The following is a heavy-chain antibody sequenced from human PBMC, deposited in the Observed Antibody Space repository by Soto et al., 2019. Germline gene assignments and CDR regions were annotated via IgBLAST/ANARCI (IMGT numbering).Heavy chain of an antibody. J-gene: IGHJ4*02. CDR1: GFTFSSYT. Sequence: EVQLVESGGGLVKPGGSLRLSCTASGFTFSSYTMSWVRQAPGKGLEWVSSISSPGTXXVYAXSVKGRFTISRDNAKXXXXXXXSXXXXXXXAVYYCRREEYGDWGQGTLVTVSS. CDR2: ISSPGTXX. V-gene: IGHV3-21*01. CDR3: RREEYGD. D-gene: IGHD3-10*01.